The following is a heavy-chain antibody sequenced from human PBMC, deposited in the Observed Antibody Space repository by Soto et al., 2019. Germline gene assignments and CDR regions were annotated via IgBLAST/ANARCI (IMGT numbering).Heavy chain of an antibody. V-gene: IGHV3-30*18. Sequence: GGSLRLSCAASGFTFSSYSMNWVRQAPGKGLEWVAVISYDGSNKYYADSVKGRFTISRDNSKNTLYLQMNSLRAEDTAVYYCAKDDSSGYYSFYFDYWVQGTLVTVSS. CDR1: GFTFSSYS. CDR2: ISYDGSNK. J-gene: IGHJ4*02. CDR3: AKDDSSGYYSFYFDY. D-gene: IGHD3-22*01.